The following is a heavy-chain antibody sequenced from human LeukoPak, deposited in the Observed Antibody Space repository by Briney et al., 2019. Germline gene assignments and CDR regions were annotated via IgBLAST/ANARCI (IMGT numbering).Heavy chain of an antibody. Sequence: PSETLSLTCAVYGGSFSGYYWSWIRQPPGKGLEWIGEINDSRSTNYNTSLKSRVSISVDTSKTQISLKQSSVTAPDTAVYYCARGVGSSSWYNWFDPWGQGTLVTISS. CDR1: GGSFSGYY. CDR2: INDSRST. V-gene: IGHV4-34*01. J-gene: IGHJ5*02. D-gene: IGHD6-13*01. CDR3: ARGVGSSSWYNWFDP.